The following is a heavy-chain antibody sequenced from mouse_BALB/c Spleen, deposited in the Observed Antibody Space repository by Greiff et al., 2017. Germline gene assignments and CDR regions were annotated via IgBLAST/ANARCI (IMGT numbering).Heavy chain of an antibody. CDR3: ARRSYNWAEAWFAY. J-gene: IGHJ3*01. V-gene: IGHV1-18*01. Sequence: EVQLVESGPELVKPGASVKIPCKASGYTFTDYNMDWVKQSHGKSLEWIGDINPNNGGTIYNQKFKGKATLTVDKSSSTAYMELRSLTSEDTAVYYCARRSYNWAEAWFAYGGQGTLVTVSA. CDR1: GYTFTDYN. D-gene: IGHD4-1*01. CDR2: INPNNGGT.